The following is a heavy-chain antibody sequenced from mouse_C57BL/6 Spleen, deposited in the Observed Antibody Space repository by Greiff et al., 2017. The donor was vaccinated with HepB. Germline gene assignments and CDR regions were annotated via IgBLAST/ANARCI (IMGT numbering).Heavy chain of an antibody. CDR1: GYTFTGYW. J-gene: IGHJ3*01. D-gene: IGHD2-14*01. CDR3: ARGGEYDGPRTSWFAY. Sequence: VQLQQSGAELMKPGASVKLSCKATGYTFTGYWIEWVKQRPGHGLEWIGEILPGSGSTNYNEKFKGKATFTADTSSNTAYMQLSSLTTEDSAIYYCARGGEYDGPRTSWFAYWGQGTLVTVSA. CDR2: ILPGSGST. V-gene: IGHV1-9*01.